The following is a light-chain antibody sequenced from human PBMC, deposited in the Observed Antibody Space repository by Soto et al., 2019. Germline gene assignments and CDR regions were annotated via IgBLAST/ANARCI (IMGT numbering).Light chain of an antibody. CDR2: RDY. J-gene: IGLJ2*01. CDR1: NIGSKS. Sequence: SSELTHPLSMSVALGQTARITCGGSNIGSKSVHWYQQRPGQAPVLVIYRDYNRPSGVPERFSGSNSGNTAALTISRAQAGDEADYYCQVWDSGTAVVFGGGTKLTVL. V-gene: IGLV3-9*01. CDR3: QVWDSGTAVV.